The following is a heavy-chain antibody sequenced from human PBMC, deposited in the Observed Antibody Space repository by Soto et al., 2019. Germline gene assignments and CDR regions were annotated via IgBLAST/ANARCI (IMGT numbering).Heavy chain of an antibody. CDR2: IYYSGST. Sequence: SETLSLTCTVSGGSISSGDYYWSWIRPPPGKGLEWIGYIYYSGSTYYNPPLKSRVTISVDTSKNQFSLKLSSVTAADTAVYYCARERADGARLDPWGQGTLVTVSS. CDR1: GGSISSGDYY. CDR3: ARERADGARLDP. J-gene: IGHJ5*02. V-gene: IGHV4-30-4*01.